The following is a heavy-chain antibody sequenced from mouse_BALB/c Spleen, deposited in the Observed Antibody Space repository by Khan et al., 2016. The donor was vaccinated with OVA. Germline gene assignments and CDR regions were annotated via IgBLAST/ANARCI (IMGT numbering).Heavy chain of an antibody. CDR1: GYSITSGYG. J-gene: IGHJ2*01. V-gene: IGHV3-2*02. D-gene: IGHD1-2*01. CDR3: ARTAMIKY. CDR2: ISYSGST. Sequence: QLEESGPGLVKPSQSLSLTCTVTGYSITSGYGWNWSRQFPGNKLEWMGYISYSGSTNYNPSLKSRIFINRDTSKNQFFLQLNSVTTEDTATYYCARTAMIKYWGQGTTLTVSS.